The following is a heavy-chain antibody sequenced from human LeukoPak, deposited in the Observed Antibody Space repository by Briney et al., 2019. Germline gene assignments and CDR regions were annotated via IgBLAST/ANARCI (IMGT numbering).Heavy chain of an antibody. CDR1: GYTFTSYY. D-gene: IGHD3-22*01. CDR2: INPSGGST. Sequence: ASVKVSCKASGYTFTSYYMHWVRQAPGQGLEWMGIINPSGGSTSYAQKFQGRVTITRDTSTSTVYMELSSLRSEDTAVYYCARDRAGDDSSGYYSSYYFDYWGQGTLVTVSS. J-gene: IGHJ4*02. CDR3: ARDRAGDDSSGYYSSYYFDY. V-gene: IGHV1-46*01.